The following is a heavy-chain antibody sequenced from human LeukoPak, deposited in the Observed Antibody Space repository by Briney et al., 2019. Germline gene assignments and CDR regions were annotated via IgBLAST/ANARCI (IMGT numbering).Heavy chain of an antibody. CDR2: TNTNTGNP. V-gene: IGHV7-4-1*02. J-gene: IGHJ1*01. Sequence: ASVKVSCKASGYTFTSYGLNWVRQAPGQGLEWMGWTNTNTGNPTYAQGFTGRFVFSLDTSVSTAYLQISSLKAEDTAVYYCARSVTPQYFQHWGQGTLVTVSS. CDR3: ARSVTPQYFQH. CDR1: GYTFTSYG. D-gene: IGHD4-17*01.